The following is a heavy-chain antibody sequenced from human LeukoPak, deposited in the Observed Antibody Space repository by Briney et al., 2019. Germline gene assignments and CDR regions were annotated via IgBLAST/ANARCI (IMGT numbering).Heavy chain of an antibody. J-gene: IGHJ5*02. Sequence: ASVKVSCKASGYTFTSNGISWVRQAPGQGLEWMGWISAYNGNTNYAQKLQGRVTMTTDTSTSTAYMELRSLRSDDTAVYYCARDGGDFWSGYNWFDPWGQGTLVTVSS. CDR1: GYTFTSNG. D-gene: IGHD3-3*01. V-gene: IGHV1-18*01. CDR2: ISAYNGNT. CDR3: ARDGGDFWSGYNWFDP.